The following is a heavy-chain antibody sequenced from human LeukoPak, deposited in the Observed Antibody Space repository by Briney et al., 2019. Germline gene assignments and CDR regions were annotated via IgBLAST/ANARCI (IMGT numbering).Heavy chain of an antibody. CDR3: ARDLGSTGWFDP. D-gene: IGHD2-15*01. CDR1: GGSISSYY. Sequence: SETLSLTCTVCGGSISSYYWSWIRQPPGKGLEWIGYIYYSGSTNYNPSLKSRVTISVDTSKNQFSLKLSSVTAADTAVYYCARDLGSTGWFDPWGQGTLVTVSS. V-gene: IGHV4-59*01. J-gene: IGHJ5*02. CDR2: IYYSGST.